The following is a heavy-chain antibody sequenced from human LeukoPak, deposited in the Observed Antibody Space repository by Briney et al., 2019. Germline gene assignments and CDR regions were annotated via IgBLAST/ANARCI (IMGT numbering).Heavy chain of an antibody. CDR1: GDGVSSNSAA. J-gene: IGHJ5*02. V-gene: IGHV6-1*01. CDR2: TYYRSKWYN. CDR3: ARDHAPRYGSGPDNWFDP. D-gene: IGHD3-10*01. Sequence: SQTLSLTCAISGDGVSSNSAAWNWIRQSPSRGLEWLGRTYYRSKWYNDYAVSVKSRITINPDTSKNQFSLQLNSVTPEDTAVYYCARDHAPRYGSGPDNWFDPWGQGTLVTVSS.